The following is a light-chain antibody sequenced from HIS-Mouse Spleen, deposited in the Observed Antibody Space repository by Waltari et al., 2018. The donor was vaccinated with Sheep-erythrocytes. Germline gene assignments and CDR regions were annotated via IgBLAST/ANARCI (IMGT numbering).Light chain of an antibody. CDR3: QQRSNWYT. J-gene: IGKJ2*01. V-gene: IGKV3-11*01. Sequence: EIVLTQSPATLSLSPGERATLSCRASQSVSSYLDWYQQKPGQAHRLLIYDASNRATGIPARFSGSGSGTDFTLTISSLEPEDCAVYYCQQRSNWYTFGQGTKLEIK. CDR2: DAS. CDR1: QSVSSY.